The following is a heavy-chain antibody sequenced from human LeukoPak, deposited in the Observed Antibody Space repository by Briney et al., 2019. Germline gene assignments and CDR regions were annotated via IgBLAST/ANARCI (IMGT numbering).Heavy chain of an antibody. D-gene: IGHD3-22*01. CDR2: ISSSSSTI. J-gene: IGHJ4*02. Sequence: SYISSSSSTIYYADSVKGRFTISRDNAKNSLYLQMNSLRAEDTAVYYCARDEELITMIDYWGQGTLVTVSS. CDR3: ARDEELITMIDY. V-gene: IGHV3-48*04.